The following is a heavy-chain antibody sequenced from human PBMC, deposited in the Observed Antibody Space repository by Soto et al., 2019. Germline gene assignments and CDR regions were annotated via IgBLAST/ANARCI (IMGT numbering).Heavy chain of an antibody. CDR3: AKEGGYSFGPGNYYGMDV. D-gene: IGHD5-18*01. V-gene: IGHV3-23*01. Sequence: GWSLRLSCAASGFTFSNFAMSWVRQAPGKGLEWVSGIIGNGDTTYYADSVKGRFTISRDKSKTTLYLQMDSLRAEDTAIYYCAKEGGYSFGPGNYYGMDVWGQGTTVTVSS. CDR1: GFTFSNFA. J-gene: IGHJ6*02. CDR2: IIGNGDTT.